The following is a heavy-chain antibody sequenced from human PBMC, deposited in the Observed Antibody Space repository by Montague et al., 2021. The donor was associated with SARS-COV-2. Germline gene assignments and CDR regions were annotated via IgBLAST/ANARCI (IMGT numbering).Heavy chain of an antibody. CDR1: GGSISSYY. J-gene: IGHJ3*02. CDR3: ARRPGASYYVFWSGGFDI. V-gene: IGHV4-59*08. CDR2: IYYSGST. D-gene: IGHD3-3*01. Sequence: SETLSLTCTVSGGSISSYYWNWIRQPPGKGLEWIGYIYYSGSTSYNPSLKSRVTISIDTSKNHFSLRVNSVTAADSAVYFRARRPGASYYVFWSGGFDIWGQGTMVTVS.